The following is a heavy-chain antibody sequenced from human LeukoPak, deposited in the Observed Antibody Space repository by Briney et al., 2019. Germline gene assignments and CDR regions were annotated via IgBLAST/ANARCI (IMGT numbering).Heavy chain of an antibody. CDR1: GFTFEEFA. V-gene: IGHV3-9*01. D-gene: IGHD3-22*01. Sequence: GGSLRLSCSASGFTFEEFAMHWVCQAPGKGLEWVSVISWNSNSVGYADSVKDRFTLSRDNANNALHLEMNSLRDEDTAVYYCAKGFRSYYYDSSCYLDHWGQGTLVIVSS. J-gene: IGHJ4*01. CDR3: AKGFRSYYYDSSCYLDH. CDR2: ISWNSNSV.